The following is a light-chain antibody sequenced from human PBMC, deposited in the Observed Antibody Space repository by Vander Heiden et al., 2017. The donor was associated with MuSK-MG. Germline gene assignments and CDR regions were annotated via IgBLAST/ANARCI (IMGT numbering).Light chain of an antibody. V-gene: IGKV1-39*01. CDR1: HSISSY. J-gene: IGKJ1*01. CDR3: QQVDSTPRT. Sequence: IQITPSPSSLSASVGDRVTIPCRSSHSISSYLNWYQQKPGKAPKLLIYAASSLQSGVPSRFSGSGSGTDFTLTISRLQPEDFATYYCQQVDSTPRTFGQGTKVEIK. CDR2: AAS.